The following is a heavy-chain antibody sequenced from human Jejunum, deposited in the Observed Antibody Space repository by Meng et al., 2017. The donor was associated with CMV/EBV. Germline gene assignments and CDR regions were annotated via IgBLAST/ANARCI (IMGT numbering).Heavy chain of an antibody. CDR1: GFDFKSDE. CDR3: ARLQWAAFDF. Sequence: SCEVSGFDFKSDEMNWVRQVPGKGLEWVSYISGPGKAIYYADSVRGRFTISRDNAKNSLHLQMSDLRVEDTALYFCARLQWAAFDFLGQGTLVTVSS. CDR2: ISGPGKAI. D-gene: IGHD1-26*01. J-gene: IGHJ4*02. V-gene: IGHV3-48*03.